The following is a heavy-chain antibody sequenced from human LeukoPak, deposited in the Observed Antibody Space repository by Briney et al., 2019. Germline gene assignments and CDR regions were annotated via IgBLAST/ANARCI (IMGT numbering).Heavy chain of an antibody. CDR3: ARGLGARDY. J-gene: IGHJ4*02. Sequence: PSVTLSLTCAVYGGSFSGYYWSWIRQPPGKGLEWIGEINHSGSTNYNPSLKSRVTISVDTSKNQFSLKLSSVTAADTAVYYCARGLGARDYWGQGTLVTVSS. CDR1: GGSFSGYY. V-gene: IGHV4-34*01. CDR2: INHSGST. D-gene: IGHD1-26*01.